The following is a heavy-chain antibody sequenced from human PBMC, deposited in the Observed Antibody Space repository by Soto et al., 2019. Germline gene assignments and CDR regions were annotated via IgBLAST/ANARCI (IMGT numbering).Heavy chain of an antibody. CDR2: INAGNGNT. D-gene: IGHD3-22*01. Sequence: ASVKVSCKASRYPFPSYGIHWVRQAPGQRLEWTGWINAGNGNTKYSEKFQGRVTITRDTSASTAYLELSSLRSEDTAAYYCARDPNDSSAYYHHYYYGMDVWGQGTTVTVSS. J-gene: IGHJ6*02. CDR3: ARDPNDSSAYYHHYYYGMDV. CDR1: RYPFPSYG. V-gene: IGHV1-3*01.